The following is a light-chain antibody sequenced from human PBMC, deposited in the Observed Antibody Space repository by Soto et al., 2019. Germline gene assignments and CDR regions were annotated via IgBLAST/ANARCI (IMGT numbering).Light chain of an antibody. CDR2: DAS. CDR1: QSVSSY. CDR3: QQRSNWQRLT. Sequence: EIVLTQSPATLSLSPGERATLSCRASQSVSSYLAWYQQKPGQAPRLLIYDASNRATGIPARFSGSGSGTDFTLTISSLEPEAFAVYYCQQRSNWQRLTFGGGTKVEIK. J-gene: IGKJ4*01. V-gene: IGKV3-11*01.